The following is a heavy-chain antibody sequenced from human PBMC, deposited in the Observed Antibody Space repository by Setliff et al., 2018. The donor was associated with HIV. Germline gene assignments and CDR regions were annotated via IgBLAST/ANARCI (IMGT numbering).Heavy chain of an antibody. V-gene: IGHV4-59*01. CDR3: AKDWVKGRDIAQAVDAFDI. CDR2: IHHNGSS. D-gene: IGHD6-13*01. CDR1: GDSIISYY. J-gene: IGHJ3*02. Sequence: PSETLSLTCTVSGDSIISYYWTWIRQPPGKGLEWIGYIHHNGSSDYTPSLRSRFTISRDNAKNSLHLQMNSLRAEDTALYYCAKDWVKGRDIAQAVDAFDIWGQGTMVTVSS.